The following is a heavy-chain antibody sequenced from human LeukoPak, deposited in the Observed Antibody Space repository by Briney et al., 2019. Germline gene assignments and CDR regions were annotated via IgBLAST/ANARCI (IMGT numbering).Heavy chain of an antibody. Sequence: PSETLSLTCTVSGGSISSYYWSWIRQPPGKGLEWIGYIYYSGSTNYNPSLKSRVTISVDTSKNQFSLKLSSVTAADTAVYYCARLGSRGVIADYWGQGTLVTVSS. CDR3: ARLGSRGVIADY. V-gene: IGHV4-59*08. CDR2: IYYSGST. J-gene: IGHJ4*02. D-gene: IGHD3-10*01. CDR1: GGSISSYY.